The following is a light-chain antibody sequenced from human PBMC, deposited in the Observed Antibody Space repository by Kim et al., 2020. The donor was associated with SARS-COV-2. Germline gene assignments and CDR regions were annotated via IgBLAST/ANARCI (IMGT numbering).Light chain of an antibody. Sequence: LSTGERAPLSCRAGQSVSRNYLTWYQQKPGQAPRLLIYGASSRATGIPDRFSGSGSGTDFTLTISRLEPEDFAVYYCQQYGGSPLTFGGGTKLEI. CDR2: GAS. CDR1: QSVSRNY. V-gene: IGKV3-20*01. J-gene: IGKJ4*01. CDR3: QQYGGSPLT.